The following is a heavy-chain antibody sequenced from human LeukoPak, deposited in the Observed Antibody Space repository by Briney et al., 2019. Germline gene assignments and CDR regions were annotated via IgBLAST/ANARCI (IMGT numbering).Heavy chain of an antibody. CDR2: ISWDGGST. V-gene: IGHV3-43*01. D-gene: IGHD2-21*02. CDR1: GFTFDDYT. J-gene: IGHJ5*02. Sequence: GGSLRLSCAASGFTFDDYTMHWVRQAPGKGLEWVSLISWDGGSTYYADSVKDRFTISRDNSKNSLYLQMNSLRTEDTALYYCAKGGDSGGDCYFNWFDPLGQGTLVTVSS. CDR3: AKGGDSGGDCYFNWFDP.